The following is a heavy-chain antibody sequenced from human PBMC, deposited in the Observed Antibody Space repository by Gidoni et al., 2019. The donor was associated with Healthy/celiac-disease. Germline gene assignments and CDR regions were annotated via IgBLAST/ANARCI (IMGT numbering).Heavy chain of an antibody. J-gene: IGHJ3*02. CDR3: ARDSYWLLDAFDI. CDR1: GGSISSYY. CDR2: IYYSGST. Sequence: QVQLQESGPGLVKPSETLSLTCPVSGGSISSYYWSWIRQPPGKGLEWIGYIYYSGSTNYNPSLKSRVTISVDTSKNQFSLKLSSVTAADTAVYYCARDSYWLLDAFDIWGQGTMVTVSS. D-gene: IGHD2-15*01. V-gene: IGHV4-59*01.